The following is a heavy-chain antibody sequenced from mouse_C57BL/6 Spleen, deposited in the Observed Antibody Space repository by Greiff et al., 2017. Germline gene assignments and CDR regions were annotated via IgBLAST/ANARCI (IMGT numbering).Heavy chain of an antibody. CDR3: ARSSDYDRYFDV. CDR2: IDPSDSYT. V-gene: IGHV1-50*01. Sequence: QVQLQQPGAELVKPGASVKLSCKASGYTFTSYWMQWVKQRPGQGLERIGEIDPSDSYTNYNQKFKGKATLTVDTSSSTAYMQLSSLTSEASAVYYCARSSDYDRYFDVWGTGTTVTVSS. J-gene: IGHJ1*03. CDR1: GYTFTSYW. D-gene: IGHD2-4*01.